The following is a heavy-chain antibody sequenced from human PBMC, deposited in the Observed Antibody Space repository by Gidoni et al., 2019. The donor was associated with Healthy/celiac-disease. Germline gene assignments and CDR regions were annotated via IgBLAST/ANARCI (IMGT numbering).Heavy chain of an antibody. Sequence: QVQLQESGPGLVKPSQTLSITCTVSGGSISRGSYYWSWIRQPAGKGLEWIGRIDTSGSTNYNPALKSRVTRSVDTSKNQFSLKLSSVTAADTAVYYWARDPIVVVVAARDYYYGMDVWGQGTTVTVS. CDR2: IDTSGST. J-gene: IGHJ6*02. CDR3: ARDPIVVVVAARDYYYGMDV. V-gene: IGHV4-61*02. CDR1: GGSISRGSYY. D-gene: IGHD2-15*01.